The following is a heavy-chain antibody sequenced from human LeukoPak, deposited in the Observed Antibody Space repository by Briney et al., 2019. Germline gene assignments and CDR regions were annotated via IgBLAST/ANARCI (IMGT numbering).Heavy chain of an antibody. Sequence: GGSQRLSCAGYGFTFSHAWMNWVRQAPGKGLEWVSVIYSGGSTYYADSVKGRFTISRDNSKNTLYLQMNSLRAEDTAVYYCARGPGVGARLGYYYMDVWGKGTTVTVSS. CDR3: ARGPGVGARLGYYYMDV. V-gene: IGHV3-53*01. J-gene: IGHJ6*03. CDR1: GFTFSHAW. D-gene: IGHD1-26*01. CDR2: IYSGGST.